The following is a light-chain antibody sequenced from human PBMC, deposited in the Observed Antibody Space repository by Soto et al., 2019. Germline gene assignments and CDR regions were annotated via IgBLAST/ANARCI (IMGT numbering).Light chain of an antibody. CDR1: NSDIGFYNY. Sequence: QSVLTQPASVSGSPGQSITISCTGTNSDIGFYNYVSWYQQHPGEAPKLIIYEVAKRPSGVSSRFSGSKSGNTASLTISGLQAEDEADYHCSSYTSSSPLYVFGTGTKLTVL. V-gene: IGLV2-14*01. CDR2: EVA. J-gene: IGLJ1*01. CDR3: SSYTSSSPLYV.